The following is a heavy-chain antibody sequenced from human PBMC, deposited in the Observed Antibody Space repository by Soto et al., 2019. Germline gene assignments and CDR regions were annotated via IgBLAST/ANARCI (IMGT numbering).Heavy chain of an antibody. J-gene: IGHJ4*02. CDR2: INPSGGST. V-gene: IGHV1-46*01. Sequence: QVQLVQSGAEVKKPWASVKVSCKASGYTFTSYYMHWVRQAPGQGLEWMGIINPSGGSTSYSQKFQGRVNMTRDTTTATVDKELSSLGSEDTAVYYCARDGDYSNSLDYWGQGTLVTVSS. CDR1: GYTFTSYY. D-gene: IGHD4-4*01. CDR3: ARDGDYSNSLDY.